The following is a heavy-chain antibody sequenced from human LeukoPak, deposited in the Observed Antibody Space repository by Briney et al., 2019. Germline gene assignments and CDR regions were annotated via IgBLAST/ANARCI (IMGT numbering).Heavy chain of an antibody. V-gene: IGHV1-69*04. Sequence: ASVKVSCKASGGTFSSYAISWVRQAPGQGLEWMGRIIPILGIANYAQKFQGRVTITADKSTSTAYMELSSLRSEDTAVYYCARGLSIAARHFDYWGQGTLVTVSS. CDR1: GGTFSSYA. CDR2: IIPILGIA. J-gene: IGHJ4*02. D-gene: IGHD6-6*01. CDR3: ARGLSIAARHFDY.